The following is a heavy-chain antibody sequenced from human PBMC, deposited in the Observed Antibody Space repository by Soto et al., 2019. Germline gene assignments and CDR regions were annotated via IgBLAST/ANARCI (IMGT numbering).Heavy chain of an antibody. CDR3: ASDLVGASDSYGLDV. J-gene: IGHJ6*02. V-gene: IGHV3-33*01. CDR2: IWHDGNNK. Sequence: LRRSCAASGFTFINYGMHWVRQAPGKGLEWVAIIWHDGNNKYYADSVRGRFIISRDNSKNRLYLQMNSLRAEDTAVYYCASDLVGASDSYGLDVWGQGTPVTVSS. D-gene: IGHD1-26*01. CDR1: GFTFINYG.